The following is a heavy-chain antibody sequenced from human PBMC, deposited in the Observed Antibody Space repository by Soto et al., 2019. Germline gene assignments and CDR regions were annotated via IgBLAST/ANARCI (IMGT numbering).Heavy chain of an antibody. J-gene: IGHJ6*02. Sequence: QVQLQESGPGLVKPSGTLSLTCAVSGGPISSSNWWSWVRQPPGKGLEWIGEIYHSGSTNYNPSLKSRVTVSVDKSKNQFSLKLSSVIAADTAVYYCARVSGSYYYGMDVWGQGTTVTVSS. V-gene: IGHV4-4*02. CDR3: ARVSGSYYYGMDV. CDR2: IYHSGST. D-gene: IGHD1-26*01. CDR1: GGPISSSNW.